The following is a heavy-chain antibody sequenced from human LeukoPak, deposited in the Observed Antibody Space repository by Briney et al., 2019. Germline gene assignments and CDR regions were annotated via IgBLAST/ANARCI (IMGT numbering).Heavy chain of an antibody. D-gene: IGHD3-10*01. J-gene: IGHJ6*03. Sequence: PGGSLRLSCAASGFTFSTYGMHWVRPAPGQGLEWLAFIRYDGSNKYYADSVKGRFTISRDNSKNTLYLQMNSLRAEDTAVYYCAKDLRFGESPNYMDVWGKGTTVTVSS. CDR1: GFTFSTYG. CDR3: AKDLRFGESPNYMDV. V-gene: IGHV3-30*02. CDR2: IRYDGSNK.